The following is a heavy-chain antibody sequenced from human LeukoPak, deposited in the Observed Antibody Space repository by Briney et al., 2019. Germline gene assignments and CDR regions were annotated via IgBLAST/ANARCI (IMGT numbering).Heavy chain of an antibody. J-gene: IGHJ4*02. D-gene: IGHD5-18*01. CDR1: GSTFSSYS. CDR2: ISSSSSTI. CDR3: ARAGTSMVTMSYFDY. V-gene: IGHV3-48*01. Sequence: PGGSLRLSCAASGSTFSSYSMNWVRQAPGKGLEWVSYISSSSSTIYYADSVKGRFTISRDNAKNSLYLQMNSLRAEDTAVYYCARAGTSMVTMSYFDYWGQGTLVTVSS.